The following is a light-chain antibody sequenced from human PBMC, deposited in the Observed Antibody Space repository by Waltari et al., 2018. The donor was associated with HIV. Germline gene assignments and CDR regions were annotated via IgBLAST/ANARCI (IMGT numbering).Light chain of an antibody. CDR2: NDN. CDR1: RSNIGSNP. CDR3: SSWDDRLNGQGV. J-gene: IGLJ3*02. Sequence: QSVLTQPPSASGTPGQRVTISCSGTRSNIGSNPVTWYQLLPGTAPKLLIYNDNGRPSGVPGRFSGSRSGASASLAISGLQPEDEADYYCSSWDDRLNGQGVFGGGTKLTVL. V-gene: IGLV1-44*01.